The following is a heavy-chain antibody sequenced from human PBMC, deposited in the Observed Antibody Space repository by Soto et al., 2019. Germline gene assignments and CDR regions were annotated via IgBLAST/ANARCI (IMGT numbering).Heavy chain of an antibody. J-gene: IGHJ6*02. CDR1: GFTFKTHA. Sequence: QVQLVESGGGVVQPGTSLRLSCAASGFTFKTHAMHWVRQAPGKGLEWMAVIAYDGNEKFYADSVKGRFTISRDNSKNALYLQINTLINADTAVYYCGKDVGDYVPYYYGVDVWGQGTTVTVSS. D-gene: IGHD1-26*01. V-gene: IGHV3-30*18. CDR3: GKDVGDYVPYYYGVDV. CDR2: IAYDGNEK.